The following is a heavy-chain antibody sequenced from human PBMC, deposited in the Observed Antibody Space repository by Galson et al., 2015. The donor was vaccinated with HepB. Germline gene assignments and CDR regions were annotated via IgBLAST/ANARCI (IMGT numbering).Heavy chain of an antibody. Sequence: SLRLSCAASGFTFSSYWMSWVRQAPGKGLEWVANIKEDGSEKYYVDSVKGRFTISRDNARNSLFLQMNSLRAEDTAVYYCARSPWEVGPTAFDYWGQRTLVTVSS. D-gene: IGHD1-26*01. J-gene: IGHJ4*02. CDR1: GFTFSSYW. CDR2: IKEDGSEK. V-gene: IGHV3-7*03. CDR3: ARSPWEVGPTAFDY.